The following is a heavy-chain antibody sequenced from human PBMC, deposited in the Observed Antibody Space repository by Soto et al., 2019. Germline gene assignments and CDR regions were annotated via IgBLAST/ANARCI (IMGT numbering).Heavy chain of an antibody. J-gene: IGHJ6*02. CDR3: AKDWRWEQQIYGMNV. Sequence: LRLSCVASDFSFRNYGMHWVRQAPGKGLEWVADISYDGRNKYYAESVKGRFTISRDNSKNTLYLQMNSLRTEDTAVYYCAKDWRWEQQIYGMNVWGQGTTVTVSS. D-gene: IGHD1-26*01. CDR2: ISYDGRNK. V-gene: IGHV3-30*18. CDR1: DFSFRNYG.